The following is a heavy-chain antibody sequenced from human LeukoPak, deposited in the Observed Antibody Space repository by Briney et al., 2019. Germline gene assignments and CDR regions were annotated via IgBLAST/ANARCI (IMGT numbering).Heavy chain of an antibody. CDR2: IIASGGTT. V-gene: IGHV3-23*01. CDR3: AELGITMIGGV. CDR1: GFTFSSYA. J-gene: IGHJ6*04. D-gene: IGHD3-10*02. Sequence: GGSLRLSCAASGFTFSSYAMSWVCQAPGKGLEWVSSIIASGGTTYYADSVKGRFTISRDNAKNSLYLQMNSLRAEDTAVYYCAELGITMIGGVWGKGTTVTISS.